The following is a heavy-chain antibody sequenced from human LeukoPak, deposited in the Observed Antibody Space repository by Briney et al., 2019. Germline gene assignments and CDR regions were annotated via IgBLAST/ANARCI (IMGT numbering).Heavy chain of an antibody. CDR2: VNHSGST. CDR1: GGSISGYY. D-gene: IGHD5-18*01. V-gene: IGHV4-34*01. J-gene: IGHJ4*02. CDR3: ARGGDSYGYFDY. Sequence: SETLSLTCAVYGGSISGYYWSWIRQPPGKGLEWIGEVNHSGSTNYNPSLKSRVTISVDTSKNQFSLKLSSVTAADTAVYYCARGGDSYGYFDYWGQGTLVTVSS.